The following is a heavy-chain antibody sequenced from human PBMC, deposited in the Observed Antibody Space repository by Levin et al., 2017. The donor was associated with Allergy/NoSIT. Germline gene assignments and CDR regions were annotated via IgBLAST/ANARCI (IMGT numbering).Heavy chain of an antibody. Sequence: PGGSLRLSCAASGFSFSNYGIHWVRQAPGKGLEWVAVISYDGRNKYYADSVNGRFTISRDNSKNTLYLQMNRLRAEDTAVYYCAKGVSNSFDPWGQGTLVTVSS. CDR3: AKGVSNSFDP. CDR2: ISYDGRNK. CDR1: GFSFSNYG. V-gene: IGHV3-30*18. J-gene: IGHJ5*02.